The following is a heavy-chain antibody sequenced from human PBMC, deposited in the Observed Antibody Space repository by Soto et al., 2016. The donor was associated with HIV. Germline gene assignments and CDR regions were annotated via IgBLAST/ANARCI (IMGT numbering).Heavy chain of an antibody. CDR1: GYSISSGYY. Sequence: QVQLQESGPGLVKPSETLSLTCAVSGYSISSGYYWGWIRQPPGKGLEWIGSIYHSGSNYYNPSLKSRVTISVDTSKNQFSLKLSSVTAADTAVYYCARIELPIYYMDVWGKGTTVTVSS. J-gene: IGHJ6*03. D-gene: IGHD1-26*01. CDR3: ARIELPIYYMDV. V-gene: IGHV4-38-2*01. CDR2: IYHSGSN.